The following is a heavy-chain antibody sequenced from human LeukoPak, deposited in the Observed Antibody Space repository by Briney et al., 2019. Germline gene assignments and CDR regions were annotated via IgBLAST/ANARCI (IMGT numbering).Heavy chain of an antibody. CDR2: IHYSGNT. CDR1: GDSIRRNY. Sequence: PSETLSLTCSISGDSIRRNYWSWIRQPPGKGLEWIGYIHYSGNTNYNPSLKSRVSISVNTSKNQFSLKLTSVTAAGTAVYYCAAYRSGTHYSSYYFDDWGQGTLVTVSS. CDR3: AAYRSGTHYSSYYFDD. V-gene: IGHV4-59*08. D-gene: IGHD3-10*01. J-gene: IGHJ4*02.